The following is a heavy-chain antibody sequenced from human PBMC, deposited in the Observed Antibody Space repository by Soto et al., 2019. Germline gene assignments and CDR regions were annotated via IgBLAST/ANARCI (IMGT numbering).Heavy chain of an antibody. CDR2: ISSSSSYI. Sequence: LRLSCAASGFTFSSYSMNWVRQAPGKGLEWVSSISSSSSYIYYADSVKGRFTISRDNAKNSLYLQMNSLRAEDTAVYYCARVSTIFGVVTNYYYYYMDVWGKGTTVTVSS. J-gene: IGHJ6*03. V-gene: IGHV3-21*01. D-gene: IGHD3-3*01. CDR1: GFTFSSYS. CDR3: ARVSTIFGVVTNYYYYYMDV.